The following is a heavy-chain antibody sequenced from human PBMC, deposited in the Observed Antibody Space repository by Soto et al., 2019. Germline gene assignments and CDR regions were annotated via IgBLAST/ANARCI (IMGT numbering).Heavy chain of an antibody. CDR1: GFTFSSYA. V-gene: IGHV3-30*04. J-gene: IGHJ6*02. CDR2: VSYHGTKT. CDR3: ARASDHYGSGNYPQLGTDV. D-gene: IGHD3-10*01. Sequence: QVQLVESGGGVVQPGRSLRLSCAASGFTFSSYAMNWVRQTPDTGLQWVAVVSYHGTKTFYADSVKGRFTISRDNSKSTLFLRMNSLGPEDTAVYYCARASDHYGSGNYPQLGTDVWGQGTTVTVSS.